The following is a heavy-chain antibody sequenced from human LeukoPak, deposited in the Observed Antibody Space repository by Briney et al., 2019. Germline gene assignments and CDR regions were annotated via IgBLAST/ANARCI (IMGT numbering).Heavy chain of an antibody. J-gene: IGHJ5*02. CDR2: ISSSGSTI. CDR1: GFTFSSYE. D-gene: IGHD2-21*01. V-gene: IGHV3-48*03. CDR3: AKDYSTKQSLNWFDP. Sequence: GGSLRLSCAASGFTFSSYEMNWVRQAPGKGLEWVSYISSSGSTIYYADSVKGRFTISRDNSKNTLYLQMNSLRAEDTAVYYCAKDYSTKQSLNWFDPWGQGTLVTVSS.